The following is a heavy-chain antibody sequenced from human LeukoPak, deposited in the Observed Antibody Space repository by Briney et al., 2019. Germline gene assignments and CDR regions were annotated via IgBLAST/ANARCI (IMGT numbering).Heavy chain of an antibody. CDR2: LTASGSAT. Sequence: GGSLRLSCAASGFTFSSYSMNWVRQAPGKGLEWVSALTASGSATYYADSVKGRLTISRDNSKDTLYLQMNSLRAGDTAVYYCAIGGGYWGQGTLVTVSS. CDR3: AIGGGY. J-gene: IGHJ4*02. V-gene: IGHV3-23*01. CDR1: GFTFSSYS. D-gene: IGHD3-16*01.